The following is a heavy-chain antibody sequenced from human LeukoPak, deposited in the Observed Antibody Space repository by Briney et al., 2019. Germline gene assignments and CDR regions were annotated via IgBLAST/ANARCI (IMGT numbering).Heavy chain of an antibody. Sequence: SETLSLTCTVSGGSISSGDYYWSWIRQPPGKGLEWIGYIYYSGYTDYNPSLKSRVTISVDTSKNQFSLKLSSVTAADTAVYYCARLLSRFLEWLPQDAFDIWGQGTMVTVSS. CDR3: ARLLSRFLEWLPQDAFDI. D-gene: IGHD3-3*01. CDR2: IYYSGYT. J-gene: IGHJ3*02. CDR1: GGSISSGDYY. V-gene: IGHV4-30-4*01.